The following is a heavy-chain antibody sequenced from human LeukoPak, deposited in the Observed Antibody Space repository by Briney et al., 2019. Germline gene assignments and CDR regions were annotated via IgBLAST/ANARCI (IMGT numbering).Heavy chain of an antibody. CDR3: ARLLRYVGYYFDY. Sequence: GGSLRLSCAASGFTFSSYGMHWVRQAPGKGLEWVAVIWYDGSNKYYADSVKSRFTISRDNSKSTLYLQMNSLRAEDTAVYYCARLLRYVGYYFDYWGQGTLVTVSS. D-gene: IGHD3-9*01. CDR1: GFTFSSYG. V-gene: IGHV3-33*01. J-gene: IGHJ4*02. CDR2: IWYDGSNK.